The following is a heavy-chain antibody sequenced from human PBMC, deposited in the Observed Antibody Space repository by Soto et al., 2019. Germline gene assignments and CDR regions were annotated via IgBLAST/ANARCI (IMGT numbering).Heavy chain of an antibody. CDR1: GGTFSSYA. CDR2: IIPIFGTA. V-gene: IGHV1-69*01. Sequence: QVQLVQSGAEVKKPGSSVKVSCKASGGTFSSYAISWVRQAPGQGLEWMGGIIPIFGTANYAQKFQGRVTITADESTSKAYMELSSLRSEDTAVYYCARARPDYYGSGSYSDYYGMDVWGQGTTVTVSS. D-gene: IGHD3-10*01. J-gene: IGHJ6*02. CDR3: ARARPDYYGSGSYSDYYGMDV.